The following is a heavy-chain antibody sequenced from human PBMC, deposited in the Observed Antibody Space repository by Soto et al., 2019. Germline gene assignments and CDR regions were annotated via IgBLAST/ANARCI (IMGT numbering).Heavy chain of an antibody. CDR3: ARSITFGGVPL. CDR1: GFTFSFYA. J-gene: IGHJ4*02. Sequence: GGSLRLSCVASGFTFSFYAMSWVRQAPGKGLEWVSVIYSGGSTYYSDSVKGRFSISRDNSKNTLYLQMNSLRAEDTAVYYCARSITFGGVPLWGQGTLVTVSS. CDR2: IYSGGST. V-gene: IGHV3-66*01. D-gene: IGHD3-16*01.